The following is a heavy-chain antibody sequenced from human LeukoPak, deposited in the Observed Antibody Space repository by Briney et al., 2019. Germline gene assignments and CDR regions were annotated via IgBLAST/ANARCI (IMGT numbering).Heavy chain of an antibody. Sequence: ASVKVSCKAPGYTFSSSGINWVRQAPGQGLEWMGWINTYNGNTNYAQKLQDRVSMTTDTSTSTAYMELTSRRSDDTAVYYWATLVGSWYGGLDYWGQGTLVTVSS. CDR1: GYTFSSSG. J-gene: IGHJ4*02. CDR3: ATLVGSWYGGLDY. V-gene: IGHV1-18*01. CDR2: INTYNGNT. D-gene: IGHD6-13*01.